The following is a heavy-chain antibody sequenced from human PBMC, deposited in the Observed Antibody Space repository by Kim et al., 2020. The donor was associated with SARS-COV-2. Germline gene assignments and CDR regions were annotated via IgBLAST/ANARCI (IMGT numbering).Heavy chain of an antibody. CDR3: TTVITVVRGLVDY. J-gene: IGHJ4*02. V-gene: IGHV3-15*01. Sequence: YAGAVNGRFTISRRDSKTTLYQQMTSLKTEDTAVYYCTTVITVVRGLVDYWGQGTLVTVSS. D-gene: IGHD3-10*01.